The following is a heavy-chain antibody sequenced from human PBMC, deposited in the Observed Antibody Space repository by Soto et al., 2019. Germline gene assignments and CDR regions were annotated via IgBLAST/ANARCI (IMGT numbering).Heavy chain of an antibody. J-gene: IGHJ4*02. CDR2: ISGESTVT. CDR1: GYNFMSYG. CDR3: AKDGATPVAARFLDS. V-gene: IGHV1-18*01. Sequence: ASVKVSCKGSGYNFMSYGISWVRQAPGHGLEWMGWISGESTVTNYAQTFQGRVTMTMDTSTSTAYMDLMSLRPEDTAVYYCAKDGATPVAARFLDSWGQGTPVTVSS. D-gene: IGHD6-19*01.